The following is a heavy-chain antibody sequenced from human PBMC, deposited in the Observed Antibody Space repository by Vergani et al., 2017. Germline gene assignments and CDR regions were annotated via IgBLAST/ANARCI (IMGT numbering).Heavy chain of an antibody. J-gene: IGHJ6*03. D-gene: IGHD1-7*01. CDR1: GFSLNTRGVS. Sequence: QITLKESGPTLVKPTQTLTLTCTFSGFSLNTRGVSVAWIRQPPGKALDWLALIYWNDDQHYSPSLNNSVTITKDTSKNQVVLTMTNMDYVDTGTYYCVYRKTGCGTTGCFYPFYYYYYMDVWGKGTTVTVSS. CDR2: IYWNDDQ. V-gene: IGHV2-5*04. CDR3: VYRKTGCGTTGCFYPFYYYYYMDV.